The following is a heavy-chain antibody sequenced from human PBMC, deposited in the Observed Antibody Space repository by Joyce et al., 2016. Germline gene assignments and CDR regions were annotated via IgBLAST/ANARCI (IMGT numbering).Heavy chain of an antibody. Sequence: EVQLVESGGGLVKPGGSLRLSCAASGFTFSSASMSWIRQAPGKGLEWVAAINGNSYFIFHADSVKGRFTVSRDNAKNTLYLQMNSLRVEDTAVFYCARGGKDYSYSMDVWGQGTTVTVSS. V-gene: IGHV3-21*01. CDR3: ARGGKDYSYSMDV. CDR1: GFTFSSAS. J-gene: IGHJ6*03. CDR2: INGNSYFI.